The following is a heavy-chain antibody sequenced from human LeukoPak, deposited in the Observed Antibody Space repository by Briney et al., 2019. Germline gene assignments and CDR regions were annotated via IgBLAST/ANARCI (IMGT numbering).Heavy chain of an antibody. Sequence: VASVKVSCKASGYTFTDSYIHWVRQAPGQGLEWIGWINPNGGETIYAQKLQGSVTMTRDTSINTAYMELNRLRSDDTAVYFCARTRGHHATMAYFDYWGQGTLVTASS. CDR1: GYTFTDSY. D-gene: IGHD3-10*01. CDR2: INPNGGET. CDR3: ARTRGHHATMAYFDY. V-gene: IGHV1-2*02. J-gene: IGHJ4*02.